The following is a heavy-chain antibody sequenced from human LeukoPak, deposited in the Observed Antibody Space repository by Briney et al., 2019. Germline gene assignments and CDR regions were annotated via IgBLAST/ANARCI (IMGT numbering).Heavy chain of an antibody. CDR2: ISSSSSYI. D-gene: IGHD2-21*01. CDR3: ARSAYCGGDCYSGLDYYMDV. J-gene: IGHJ6*03. Sequence: TGGSLRLSCAASGFTFSSYSMNWVRQAPGKGLEWVSSISSSSSYIYYADSVKGRFTISRDNAKNSLYLQMNSLRAKGTAVYYCARSAYCGGDCYSGLDYYMDVWGKGTTVTVSS. CDR1: GFTFSSYS. V-gene: IGHV3-21*01.